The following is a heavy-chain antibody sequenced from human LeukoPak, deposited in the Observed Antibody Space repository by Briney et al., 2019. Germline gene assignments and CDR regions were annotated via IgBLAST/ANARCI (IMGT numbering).Heavy chain of an antibody. Sequence: PGMSLRLSCAASGFTFSTYAMHWVRQAPGKGLEWAALISYDGSSKYYADSVKGRFTISRDNSKNTLYLQMNSLRAEDTAVYWCARQGTSGYHYLDYWGQGTLVTVSS. D-gene: IGHD3-22*01. CDR3: ARQGTSGYHYLDY. V-gene: IGHV3-30*04. CDR2: ISYDGSSK. J-gene: IGHJ4*02. CDR1: GFTFSTYA.